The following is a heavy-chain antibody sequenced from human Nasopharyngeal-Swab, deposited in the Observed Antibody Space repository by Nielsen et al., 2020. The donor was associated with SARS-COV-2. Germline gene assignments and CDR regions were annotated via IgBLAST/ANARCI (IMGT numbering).Heavy chain of an antibody. Sequence: GESPNIPCAAPGFTFSSSGMDWVRQAPGKGLEWVAVISYDGSNEYYGDSVKGRFTISRDNSKNTLYLQMNSLRVDDTAVYYCAKDVHGDYGGIDYWGQGILVTVSS. V-gene: IGHV3-30*18. CDR2: ISYDGSNE. CDR3: AKDVHGDYGGIDY. D-gene: IGHD4-17*01. CDR1: GFTFSSSG. J-gene: IGHJ4*02.